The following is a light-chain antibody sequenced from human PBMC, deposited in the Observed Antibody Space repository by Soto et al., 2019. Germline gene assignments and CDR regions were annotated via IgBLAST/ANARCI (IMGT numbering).Light chain of an antibody. CDR2: NHH. CDR3: AAWDDSLKVV. Sequence: QTVVTQPPSASGTPGQRVTISCSGSDSNIGTNPVNWYQQLPGTAPKLLIYNHHRRPSGVPDRFSASKSGTSASLAISGLQSEDEADYYCAAWDDSLKVVFGGGTKLTVL. J-gene: IGLJ2*01. V-gene: IGLV1-44*01. CDR1: DSNIGTNP.